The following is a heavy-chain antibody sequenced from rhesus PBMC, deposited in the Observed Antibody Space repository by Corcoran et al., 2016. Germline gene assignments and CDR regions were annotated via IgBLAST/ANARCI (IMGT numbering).Heavy chain of an antibody. V-gene: IGHV4S14*01. J-gene: IGHJ2*01. D-gene: IGHD5-42*01. CDR3: ARVGSSWSEWDTVGTEWYFDL. Sequence: QVQLQESGPGLVKPSETLSLTCAVSGYSISSGYYWGWIRKPPGKGVEWIGCIYGSGGSNYLNPSLKSRVTLSVDTSKNQFSLKLSSVTAADTAVYYCARVGSSWSEWDTVGTEWYFDLWGPGTPITISS. CDR1: GYSISSGYY. CDR2: IYGSGGSN.